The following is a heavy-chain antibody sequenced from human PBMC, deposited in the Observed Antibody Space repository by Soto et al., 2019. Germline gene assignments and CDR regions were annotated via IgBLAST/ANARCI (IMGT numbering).Heavy chain of an antibody. J-gene: IGHJ6*02. Sequence: SETLSLTCTVSGGSISSGDYYWSWIRQPPGKGLEWIGYIYYSGSTYYSPSLKSRVTISVDTSKNQFSLKLSSVTAADTAVYYCARGGVVVAATSWSYYYYGMDVWGQGTTVTVSS. CDR1: GGSISSGDYY. CDR2: IYYSGST. V-gene: IGHV4-30-4*01. CDR3: ARGGVVVAATSWSYYYYGMDV. D-gene: IGHD2-15*01.